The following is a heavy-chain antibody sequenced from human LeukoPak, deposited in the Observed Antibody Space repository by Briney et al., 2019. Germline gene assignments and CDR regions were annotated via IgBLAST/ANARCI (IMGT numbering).Heavy chain of an antibody. CDR2: ISAYNGNT. D-gene: IGHD3-22*01. J-gene: IGHJ4*02. CDR3: ARAGGYYYDSSGYYFDY. V-gene: IGHV1-18*01. CDR1: GYTFTSYG. Sequence: ASVRVSCRASGYTFTSYGISWVRQARGQGLEWMGWISAYNGNTNYAQKLQGRVTITTDASTSTAYMQLRSLRSDDTAVYYCARAGGYYYDSSGYYFDYWGQGTLVTVSS.